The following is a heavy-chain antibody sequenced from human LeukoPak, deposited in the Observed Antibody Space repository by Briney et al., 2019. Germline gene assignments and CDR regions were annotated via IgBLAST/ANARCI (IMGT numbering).Heavy chain of an antibody. D-gene: IGHD1-26*01. V-gene: IGHV4-39*07. J-gene: IGHJ4*02. CDR1: GGSISSSSYY. CDR2: IYYSGST. CDR3: ARDIYMGGREGYFDY. Sequence: SETLSLTCTVSGGSISSSSYYWGWIRQPPGKGLEWIGSIYYSGSTYYNPPLKSRVTISVDTSKNQFSLKLSSVTAADTAVYYCARDIYMGGREGYFDYWGQGTLVTVSS.